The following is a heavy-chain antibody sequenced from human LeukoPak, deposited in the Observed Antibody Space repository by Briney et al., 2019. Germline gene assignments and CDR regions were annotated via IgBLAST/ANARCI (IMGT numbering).Heavy chain of an antibody. D-gene: IGHD5-12*01. CDR2: ISNIDSTV. CDR3: AKGAYDYIEMGYFDY. Sequence: GGSLRLSCAASGFIFSTYEMNWVRQAPGKGLEWVSYISNIDSTVHYADSVKGRFTISRDNAQNSLYLQMSSLRAEDMAVYYCAKGAYDYIEMGYFDYWGQGTLVTVSS. J-gene: IGHJ4*02. CDR1: GFIFSTYE. V-gene: IGHV3-48*03.